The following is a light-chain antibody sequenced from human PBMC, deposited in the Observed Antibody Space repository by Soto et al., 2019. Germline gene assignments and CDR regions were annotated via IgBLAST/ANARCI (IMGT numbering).Light chain of an antibody. CDR3: SSYTSSSPV. CDR1: SSDVGGYNY. Sequence: QSVLTQPASVSGSPGQSITISCTGTSSDVGGYNYVSWYQQHPGKAPKLMIYDVSNRPSGVSNRFSGSKSGNTASLTISGLQAEDEADYYCSSYTSSSPVVGGGTKLTVL. V-gene: IGLV2-14*01. J-gene: IGLJ2*01. CDR2: DVS.